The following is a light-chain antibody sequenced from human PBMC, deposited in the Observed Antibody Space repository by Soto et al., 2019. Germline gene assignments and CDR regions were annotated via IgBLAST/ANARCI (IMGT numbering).Light chain of an antibody. Sequence: EIVMTQSPATLSVSPGETVTLSCRASQTIRTNLAWYKHKPGQSPRLLIYGASKRATGFPARFSGSGSGTEFTLSISSLQSEDFAVYYCQQYNDNWPTFGQGTKVEIK. J-gene: IGKJ1*01. CDR1: QTIRTN. CDR3: QQYNDNWPT. V-gene: IGKV3-15*01. CDR2: GAS.